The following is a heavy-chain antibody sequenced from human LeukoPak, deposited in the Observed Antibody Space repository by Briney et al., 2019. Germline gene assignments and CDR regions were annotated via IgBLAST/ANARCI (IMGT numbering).Heavy chain of an antibody. V-gene: IGHV1-46*01. CDR1: GYTFSSYY. D-gene: IGHD7-27*01. CDR3: ARDPEANWAFFDH. Sequence: ASVKVSCKASGYTFSSYYIHWMRQAPGQGLEWMGVINPNGGSTTSAQKFQGRVTMTRDTSTSTVYMEMSSLRSADTALYYCARDPEANWAFFDHWGQGTLVTVSS. CDR2: INPNGGST. J-gene: IGHJ4*02.